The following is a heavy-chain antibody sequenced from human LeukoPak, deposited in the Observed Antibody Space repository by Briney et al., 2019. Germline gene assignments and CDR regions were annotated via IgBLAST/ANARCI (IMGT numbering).Heavy chain of an antibody. J-gene: IGHJ4*02. D-gene: IGHD6-19*01. CDR2: ISGSGGST. CDR1: GFTFNSYS. V-gene: IGHV3-23*01. CDR3: AKVKGIAVWSPFSDY. Sequence: GGSLRLSCAASGFTFNSYSMNWVRQAPGKGLEWVSAISGSGGSTYYADSVKGRFTISRDNSKNTLYLQMNSLRAEDTAVYYCAKVKGIAVWSPFSDYWGQGTLVTVSS.